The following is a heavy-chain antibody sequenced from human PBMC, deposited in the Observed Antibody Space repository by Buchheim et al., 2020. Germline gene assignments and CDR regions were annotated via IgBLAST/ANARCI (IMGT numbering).Heavy chain of an antibody. CDR2: IYPGDSDT. V-gene: IGHV5-51*01. J-gene: IGHJ6*02. Sequence: EVQLVQSGAEVKKPGESLKISCETSGYTFSSYWIAWVRQMPGEGLEWMGIIYPGDSDTRYSPSFQGQVTISADKSTSTAYLQWSSLKASDTAMYYCASQSIAVAGYYYYGMDVWGQGTT. CDR3: ASQSIAVAGYYYYGMDV. CDR1: GYTFSSYW. D-gene: IGHD6-19*01.